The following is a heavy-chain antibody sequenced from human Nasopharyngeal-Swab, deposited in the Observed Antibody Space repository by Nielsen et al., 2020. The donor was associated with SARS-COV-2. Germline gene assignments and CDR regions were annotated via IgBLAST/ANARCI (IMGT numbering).Heavy chain of an antibody. CDR3: ARDGRDWVPVS. V-gene: IGHV3-23*01. CDR2: ISPSGGAT. CDR1: GFTFGSYS. D-gene: IGHD2-21*02. J-gene: IGHJ5*02. Sequence: GGSLRLSCAASGFTFGSYSMHWVRQAPGKGLEWVSLISPSGGATYFADSVKGRFTVSRDNSRNTLYLQMNSLRVEDTALYYCARDGRDWVPVSWGQGSLVTVSS.